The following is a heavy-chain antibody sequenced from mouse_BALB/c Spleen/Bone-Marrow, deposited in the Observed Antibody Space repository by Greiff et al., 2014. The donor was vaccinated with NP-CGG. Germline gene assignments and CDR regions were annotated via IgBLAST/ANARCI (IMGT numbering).Heavy chain of an antibody. CDR3: AAYYYGSSQFAY. J-gene: IGHJ3*01. D-gene: IGHD1-1*01. CDR2: IDPANGNT. CDR1: GFNIKDTY. Sequence: EVQLVESGAELVKPGASVKLSRTASGFNIKDTYMHWVKQRPEQGLEWIGRIDPANGNTKYDPKFQGKATITADTSSNTAYLQLSSLTSEDTAVYYCAAYYYGSSQFAYWGQGTLVTVSA. V-gene: IGHV14-3*02.